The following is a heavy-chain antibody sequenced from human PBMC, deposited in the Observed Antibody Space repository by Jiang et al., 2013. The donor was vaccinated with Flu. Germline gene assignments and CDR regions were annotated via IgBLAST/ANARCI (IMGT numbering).Heavy chain of an antibody. V-gene: IGHV5-51*01. CDR3: ARIEVEMATIIVGYAFDI. CDR2: IYPGDSDT. D-gene: IGHD5-24*01. CDR1: GYSFTSYW. J-gene: IGHJ3*02. Sequence: KKPGESLKISCKGSGYSFTSYWIGWVRQMPGKGLEWMGIIYPGDSDTRYSPSFQGQVTISADKSISTAYLQWSSLKASDTAMYYCARIEVEMATIIVGYAFDIWGQGTMVTVSS.